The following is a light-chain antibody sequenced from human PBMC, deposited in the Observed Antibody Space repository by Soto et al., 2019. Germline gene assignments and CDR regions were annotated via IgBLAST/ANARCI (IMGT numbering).Light chain of an antibody. CDR3: MQGTHWQRT. J-gene: IGKJ1*01. CDR1: QSLVYSDGNTY. Sequence: DVVMTQSPLSLPVTLGQPASISCRSSQSLVYSDGNTYLNWFQHRPGQSPRRLIYKVSNRDSGVPDRFNGRGSGTDFPLKISSVEAEDVGVYYCMQGTHWQRTFGQGTKVEIK. V-gene: IGKV2-30*01. CDR2: KVS.